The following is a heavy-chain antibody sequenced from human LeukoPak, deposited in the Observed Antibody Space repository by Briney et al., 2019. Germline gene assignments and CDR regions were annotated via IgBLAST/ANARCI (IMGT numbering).Heavy chain of an antibody. D-gene: IGHD4-17*01. CDR1: GGSISRGGYS. CDR2: IYHSGST. CDR3: ARGGEYGDQYLQH. Sequence: PSETLSLTCGVSGGSISRGGYSWNCIRQPPGKGLEWTGYIYHSGSTYYNPCLKSRVPISLDTSENHFSVAVRSVPAGHTAVYYCARGGEYGDQYLQHWGRGTLVTVSS. J-gene: IGHJ1*01. V-gene: IGHV4-30-2*01.